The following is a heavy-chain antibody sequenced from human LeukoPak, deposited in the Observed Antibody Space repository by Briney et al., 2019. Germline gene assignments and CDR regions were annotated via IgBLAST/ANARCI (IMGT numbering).Heavy chain of an antibody. V-gene: IGHV1-2*02. D-gene: IGHD3-22*01. CDR1: GYTFTGYY. Sequence: ASVKVSCKASGYTFTGYYMHWVRQAPGQGLEWMGWINPNSGGTNYAQKFQGRVTMTRDTSISTAYMELSRLRSDDTAVYYCARDPYYYDSSGYYFNWFDPWGKGTLVTVSS. CDR3: ARDPYYYDSSGYYFNWFDP. J-gene: IGHJ5*02. CDR2: INPNSGGT.